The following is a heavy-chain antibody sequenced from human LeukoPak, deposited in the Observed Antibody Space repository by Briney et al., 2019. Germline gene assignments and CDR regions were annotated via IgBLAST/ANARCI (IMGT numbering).Heavy chain of an antibody. CDR2: ISGSGGST. CDR1: GFTFSSYA. D-gene: IGHD3-22*01. J-gene: IGHJ4*02. CDR3: AKDLKYYYYDSSGYLFDY. Sequence: GGSLRLSCAASGFTFSSYAMSWVRQAPGKGLEWVSAISGSGGSTYYADSVKGRFTISRDNSKNTLYLQMNSLGAEDTAVYYCAKDLKYYYYDSSGYLFDYWGQGTLVTVSS. V-gene: IGHV3-23*01.